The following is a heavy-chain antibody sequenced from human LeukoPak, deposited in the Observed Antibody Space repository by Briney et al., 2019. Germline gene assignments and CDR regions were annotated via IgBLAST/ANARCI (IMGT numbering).Heavy chain of an antibody. CDR2: IYYSGST. V-gene: IGHV4-59*01. D-gene: IGHD4-17*01. CDR1: GGSISSYY. CDR3: ARDRNDYGDYYFDY. Sequence: SETLSLTCTVSGGSISSYYWSWIRQPPGKGLEWIRYIYYSGSTNYNPSLKSRVTISVDTSKNQFPLKLSSVTAADTAVYYCARDRNDYGDYYFDYWGQGTLVTVSS. J-gene: IGHJ4*02.